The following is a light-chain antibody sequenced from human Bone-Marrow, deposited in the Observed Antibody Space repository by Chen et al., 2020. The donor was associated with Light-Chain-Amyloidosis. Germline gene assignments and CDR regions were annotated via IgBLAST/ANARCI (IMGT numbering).Light chain of an antibody. J-gene: IGLJ3*02. CDR1: TGAVTGGHY. CDR2: DTS. CDR3: LLSYSGASWV. V-gene: IGLV7-46*01. Sequence: VVTQEPSLTVSPGGTVTLTCGSSTGAVTGGHYPYWFQQKPGQAPRTLIYDTSNKHSWTPARFSGSLLGGKAALTLSGAQPEDEAEYYCLLSYSGASWVFGGGTKLTVL.